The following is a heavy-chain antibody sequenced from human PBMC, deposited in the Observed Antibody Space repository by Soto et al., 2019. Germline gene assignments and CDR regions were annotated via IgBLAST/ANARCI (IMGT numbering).Heavy chain of an antibody. V-gene: IGHV1-18*04. CDR2: ISPYNGNT. CDR1: GYSFINYG. CDR3: ARDGGHFCSGINCFRGYGMDV. Sequence: QVQLEQSGAEVKKPGASVKVSCKASGYSFINYGFSWVRQAPGQGLEWMGWISPYNGNTNYAQKFQGRVSMTTDTSTSTVSMELRSLRADDTAIYYCARDGGHFCSGINCFRGYGMDVWGQGTTVTVSS. J-gene: IGHJ6*02. D-gene: IGHD2-15*01.